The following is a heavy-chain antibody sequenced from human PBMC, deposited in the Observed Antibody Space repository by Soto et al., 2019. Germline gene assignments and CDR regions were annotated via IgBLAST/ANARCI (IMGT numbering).Heavy chain of an antibody. CDR2: ISATGGST. V-gene: IGHV3-23*01. J-gene: IGHJ4*02. CDR1: GFTFGIYA. Sequence: EVQLLESGGDLVQPGGSLRLSCAASGFTFGIYAMNWVRQAPGKGLEWVSTISATGGSTFYADSVKGRFTISRHNSKNTLYLQMSILRAEDTAIYYCAKDLSSYYYFDFWGQGTLVTVSS. D-gene: IGHD2-15*01. CDR3: AKDLSSYYYFDF.